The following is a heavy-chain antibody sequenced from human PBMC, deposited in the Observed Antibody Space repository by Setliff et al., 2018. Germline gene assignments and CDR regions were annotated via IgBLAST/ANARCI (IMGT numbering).Heavy chain of an antibody. V-gene: IGHV3-7*01. CDR3: VRDDADNYDAFDN. CDR1: GFSFSRHL. J-gene: IGHJ3*02. Sequence: PGGSLRLSCVVSGFSFSRHLMSWVRQAPGKGLGWVADIKQDGSTKYYLDSVKGRFTISRDNAKRSLYLQMNGLRADDTGVYYCVRDDADNYDAFDNWGQGTLVTVS. D-gene: IGHD3-22*01. CDR2: IKQDGSTK.